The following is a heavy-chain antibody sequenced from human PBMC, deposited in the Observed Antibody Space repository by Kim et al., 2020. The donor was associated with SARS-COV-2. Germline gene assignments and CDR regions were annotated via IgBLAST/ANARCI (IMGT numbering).Heavy chain of an antibody. V-gene: IGHV3-74*01. D-gene: IGHD4-17*01. CDR3: ARNVESYGDYWMGYYYYGMDV. J-gene: IGHJ6*02. Sequence: GGSLRLSCAASGFTFSSYWMHWVRQAPGKGLVWVSRINSDGSSTSYADSVKGRFTISRDNAKNTLYLQMNSLRAEDTAVYYCARNVESYGDYWMGYYYYGMDVWGQGTTVTVSS. CDR2: INSDGSST. CDR1: GFTFSSYW.